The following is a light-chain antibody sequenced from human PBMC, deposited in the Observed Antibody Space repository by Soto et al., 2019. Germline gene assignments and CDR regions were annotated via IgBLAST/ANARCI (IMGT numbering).Light chain of an antibody. Sequence: EIVLTQSPATLALSPVERATLSGMASRSVSRNYLAWYQQKPGQAPRLLIYDISSRATGIPDRFSGSVSGTDFTLTITRLEPEDFAVYYCQQYSSSPRTFGQGTKVDIK. CDR2: DIS. V-gene: IGKV3-20*01. CDR3: QQYSSSPRT. CDR1: RSVSRNY. J-gene: IGKJ1*01.